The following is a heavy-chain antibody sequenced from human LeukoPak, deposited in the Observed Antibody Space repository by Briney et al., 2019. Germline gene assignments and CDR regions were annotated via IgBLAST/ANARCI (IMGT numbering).Heavy chain of an antibody. CDR1: GGSIGNYY. Sequence: PSETLSLTCTVSGGSIGNYYWTWIRQPPGKGLEWIGYIYYSGSIKYNPSLKGRVTMPLDTSKNQFSLNLNSVTAADTAVYYCARGARWSEYWGQGTLVTVSS. CDR3: ARGARWSEY. D-gene: IGHD2-15*01. V-gene: IGHV4-59*01. J-gene: IGHJ4*02. CDR2: IYYSGSI.